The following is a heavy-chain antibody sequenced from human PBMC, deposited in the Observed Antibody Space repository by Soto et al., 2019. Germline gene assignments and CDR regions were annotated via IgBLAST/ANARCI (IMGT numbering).Heavy chain of an antibody. CDR3: ARVWTYYYDSSGPSGDY. CDR1: GGTFSGYA. J-gene: IGHJ4*02. Sequence: GASVKVSCKASGGTFSGYAISWVRQAPGQGLEWMGGIIPIFGTANYAQKFQGRVTITADESTSTAYMELSSLRSEDTAVYYCARVWTYYYDSSGPSGDYWGQGTLVTVSS. D-gene: IGHD3-22*01. V-gene: IGHV1-69*13. CDR2: IIPIFGTA.